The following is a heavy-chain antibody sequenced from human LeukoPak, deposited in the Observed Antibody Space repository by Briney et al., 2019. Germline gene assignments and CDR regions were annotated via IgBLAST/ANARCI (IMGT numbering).Heavy chain of an antibody. CDR2: ISAYNGHT. D-gene: IGHD3-9*01. CDR1: NYTFSTYG. Sequence: AASVKIPCKASNYTFSTYGISWMRQAPGQGLEWMGWISAYNGHTYYVQKFRDRMTMTTDTSTSTAYLELRSLTSDDTAVYYCARSPPTGYLYYFDYWGQGTLVTVSS. V-gene: IGHV1-18*01. CDR3: ARSPPTGYLYYFDY. J-gene: IGHJ4*02.